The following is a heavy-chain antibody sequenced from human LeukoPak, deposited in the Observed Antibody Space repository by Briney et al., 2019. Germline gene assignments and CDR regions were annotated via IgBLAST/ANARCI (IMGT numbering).Heavy chain of an antibody. D-gene: IGHD3-22*01. CDR1: GYTFTSYD. Sequence: ASVKVSCKASGYTFTSYDINWVRQATGQGLEWMGWMNPNSGNTGYAQKFQGRVTITRNTSISTAYMELSSLRSEDTAVYYCARTRIVDGSAFDIWGQGTMVTVSS. CDR2: MNPNSGNT. V-gene: IGHV1-8*03. CDR3: ARTRIVDGSAFDI. J-gene: IGHJ3*02.